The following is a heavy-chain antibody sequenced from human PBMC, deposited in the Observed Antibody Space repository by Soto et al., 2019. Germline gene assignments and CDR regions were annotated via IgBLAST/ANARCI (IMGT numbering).Heavy chain of an antibody. CDR2: MNPNSGNT. V-gene: IGHV1-8*01. CDR1: GYTFNKYD. CDR3: ARGPGGLLMVYYYYYGMDV. D-gene: IGHD2-8*01. J-gene: IGHJ6*02. Sequence: ASVKVSCKASGYTFNKYDITWVRQAPGQGLEWLGWMNPNSGNTGYAQKFQGRVTMTRNTSISTAYMELSSLRSEDTAVYYCARGPGGLLMVYYYYYGMDVWGQGTTVTVS.